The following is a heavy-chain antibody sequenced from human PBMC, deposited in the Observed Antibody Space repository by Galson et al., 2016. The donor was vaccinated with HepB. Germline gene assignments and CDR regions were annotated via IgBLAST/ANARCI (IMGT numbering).Heavy chain of an antibody. CDR1: GFTLNTYA. Sequence: SLRLSCAASGFTLNTYAMSWVRQTPGKGLEWVASISNNGAEKDYGDSVKGRFTISRDNSKDTVDLQMNSLRIEDTAVYYCARDLYVRGGMDVWGQGTTVTVSS. CDR2: ISNNGAEK. CDR3: ARDLYVRGGMDV. D-gene: IGHD2-8*01. V-gene: IGHV3-30*03. J-gene: IGHJ6*02.